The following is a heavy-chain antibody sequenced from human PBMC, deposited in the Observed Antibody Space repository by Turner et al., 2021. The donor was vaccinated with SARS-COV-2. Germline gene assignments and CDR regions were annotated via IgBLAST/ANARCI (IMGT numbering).Heavy chain of an antibody. V-gene: IGHV4-59*01. CDR1: VGSISSYY. Sequence: QVQLQESGPRLVTPSETLSLTCTVSVGSISSYYWSWIRQPPGKGLEWIGYIYHSGSTNYNPSLKSRVTISVDTSKNQFSLKLSSVTAADTAFYYCARDSRWDSSSFDYWGQGTLVTVSS. CDR2: IYHSGST. CDR3: ARDSRWDSSSFDY. D-gene: IGHD6-6*01. J-gene: IGHJ4*02.